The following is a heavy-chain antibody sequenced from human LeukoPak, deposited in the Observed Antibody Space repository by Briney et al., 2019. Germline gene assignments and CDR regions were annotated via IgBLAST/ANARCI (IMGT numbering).Heavy chain of an antibody. CDR1: GGSISSYY. Sequence: SETLSLTCTVSGGSISSYYWSWIRQPPGKGLEWIGYIYYSGNTNYNPSLKSRVTMSVDTSKNQFSLKLNSVTAADTAVYYCARHGTLDYWGQGTLVTVSS. D-gene: IGHD1-26*01. V-gene: IGHV4-59*08. CDR3: ARHGTLDY. CDR2: IYYSGNT. J-gene: IGHJ4*02.